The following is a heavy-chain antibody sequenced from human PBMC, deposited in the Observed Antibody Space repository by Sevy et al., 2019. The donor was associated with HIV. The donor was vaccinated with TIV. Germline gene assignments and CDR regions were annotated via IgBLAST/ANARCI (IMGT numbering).Heavy chain of an antibody. Sequence: SETLSLTCAVYGGSFSGYYWSWIRQPPGKGLEWIGEINHSGSTNYNPSLKSRVTISVDTSKNQFSLKLSSVTAVDTAVYYCARGPSLTSSPFDYWGQGTLVTVSS. J-gene: IGHJ4*02. D-gene: IGHD6-13*01. CDR2: INHSGST. CDR3: ARGPSLTSSPFDY. V-gene: IGHV4-34*01. CDR1: GGSFSGYY.